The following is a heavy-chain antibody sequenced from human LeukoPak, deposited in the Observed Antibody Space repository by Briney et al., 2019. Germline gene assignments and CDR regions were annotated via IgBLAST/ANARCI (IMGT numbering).Heavy chain of an antibody. J-gene: IGHJ4*02. CDR2: ISHDGTEK. V-gene: IGHV3-30-3*01. Sequence: GGSLRLSCAASGFTFSEYSLHWVRQAPGKGLQWVALISHDGTEKYYADSVKGRFTIPRDNAKNSLYLQMNSLRAEDTAVYYCVVGHTQSKDYDFWSSYFDYWGQGTLVTVSS. CDR1: GFTFSEYS. CDR3: VVGHTQSKDYDFWSSYFDY. D-gene: IGHD3-3*01.